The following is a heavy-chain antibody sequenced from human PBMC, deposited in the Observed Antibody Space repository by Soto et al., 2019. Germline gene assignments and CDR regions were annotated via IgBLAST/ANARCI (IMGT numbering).Heavy chain of an antibody. CDR2: IYYTGNA. V-gene: IGHV4-61*01. CDR3: ARVSHYDPSDYPLIGYFDS. CDR1: GDSLTSHSYY. D-gene: IGHD3-22*01. J-gene: IGHJ4*02. Sequence: PSETLSLTCPVSGDSLTSHSYYWTWVRQPPGKGLEWIGNIYYTGNANYNPSLTGRFTLSVDTSRNQFSLRLTSLTTADMAVYYCARVSHYDPSDYPLIGYFDSWGQGTLVTVSS.